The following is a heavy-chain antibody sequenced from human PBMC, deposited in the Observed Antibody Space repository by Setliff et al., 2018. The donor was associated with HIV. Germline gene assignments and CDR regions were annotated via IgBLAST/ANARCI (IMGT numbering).Heavy chain of an antibody. CDR2: LHGDGTAT. CDR1: GFTFTNYW. CDR3: VREMPGPPGALDL. Sequence: GGSLRLSCVTSGFTFTNYWMFWVRQGPGRELVWVSRLHGDGTATTYADSVRGRFTASRDSAKNTLYLQMNSLRAEDTAIYYCVREMPGPPGALDLWGHGTMVTVSS. J-gene: IGHJ3*01. V-gene: IGHV3-74*03. D-gene: IGHD7-27*01.